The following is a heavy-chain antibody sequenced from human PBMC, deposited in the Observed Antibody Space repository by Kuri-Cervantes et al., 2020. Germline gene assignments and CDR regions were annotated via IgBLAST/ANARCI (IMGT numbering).Heavy chain of an antibody. V-gene: IGHV4-34*01. D-gene: IGHD4-17*01. Sequence: SQTLSLTCGVYGASFSSFYWSWIRQPPGKGLEWIGEIYHSGSTNYNPSLKSRVTISVDKSKNQFSLKLSSVTAADTAVYYCARVYGDYDFDYWGQGTLVTVSS. CDR1: GASFSSFY. CDR3: ARVYGDYDFDY. J-gene: IGHJ4*02. CDR2: IYHSGST.